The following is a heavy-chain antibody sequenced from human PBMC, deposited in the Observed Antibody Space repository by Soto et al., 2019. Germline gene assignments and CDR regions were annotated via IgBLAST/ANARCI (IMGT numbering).Heavy chain of an antibody. CDR2: TYYRSKWYN. CDR3: ARGSLGAVAGTRNNWFDP. Sequence: SQTLSLTCAISGDSVSSHSAAWNWIRQSPSRGLEWLGRTYYRSKWYNDYAVSVKSRITINPDTSKNQFSLQLNSVTPEDTAVYYCARGSLGAVAGTRNNWFDPWGQGTLVTVSS. J-gene: IGHJ5*02. V-gene: IGHV6-1*01. D-gene: IGHD6-19*01. CDR1: GDSVSSHSAA.